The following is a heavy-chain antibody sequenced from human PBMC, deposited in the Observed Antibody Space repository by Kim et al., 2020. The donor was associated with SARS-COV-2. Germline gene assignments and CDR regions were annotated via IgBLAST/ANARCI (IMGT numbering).Heavy chain of an antibody. Sequence: SETLSLICAVYGGSFSGYYWSWIRQPPGKGLEWIGEINHSGSTNYNPSLKSRVTISVDTSKNQFSLKLSSVTAADTAVYYCARAILPPTVTTNNPNDYWGQGTLVTVSS. V-gene: IGHV4-34*01. CDR2: INHSGST. CDR1: GGSFSGYY. J-gene: IGHJ4*02. CDR3: ARAILPPTVTTNNPNDY. D-gene: IGHD4-17*01.